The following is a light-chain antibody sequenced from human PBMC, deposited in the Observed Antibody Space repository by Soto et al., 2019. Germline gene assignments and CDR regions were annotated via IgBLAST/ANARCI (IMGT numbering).Light chain of an antibody. V-gene: IGKV1-39*01. CDR2: AAS. Sequence: DIQMTQSPSSLSAFVGDRVTITCRASQTIYSYVHWYQQKPGKAPKLLISAASNLLSGVPSRFGGSGSGTDFTLTISSLQPDDFATYYCQQSYSSPQTFGQGTKVDIK. J-gene: IGKJ1*01. CDR3: QQSYSSPQT. CDR1: QTIYSY.